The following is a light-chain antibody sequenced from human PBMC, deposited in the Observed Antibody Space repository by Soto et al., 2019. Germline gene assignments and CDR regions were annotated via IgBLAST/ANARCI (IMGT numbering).Light chain of an antibody. CDR3: QHNASYWT. CDR2: DVS. Sequence: DIQMPQSPSSLSASVGARVTITCRASQSISRWLAWYQQKPGKAPKLLIYDVSSLEGGVPSRFSGSGSGTDSTLTISLLQPDDSATYYCQHNASYWTFGQGTKV. CDR1: QSISRW. J-gene: IGKJ1*01. V-gene: IGKV1-5*01.